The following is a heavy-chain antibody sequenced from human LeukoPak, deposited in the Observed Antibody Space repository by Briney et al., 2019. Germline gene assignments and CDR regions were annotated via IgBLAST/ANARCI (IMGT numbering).Heavy chain of an antibody. Sequence: SETLSLTCAVSGGSISSSNWWSWVRQPPGKGLEWIGEIYHSGATNYSPSLKSRVTISVDKSKNQFSLKLSSVTAADPAVYYCARILYSNNIDYWGQGTLVTVSS. CDR3: ARILYSNNIDY. V-gene: IGHV4-4*02. CDR1: GGSISSSNW. D-gene: IGHD2/OR15-2a*01. J-gene: IGHJ4*02. CDR2: IYHSGAT.